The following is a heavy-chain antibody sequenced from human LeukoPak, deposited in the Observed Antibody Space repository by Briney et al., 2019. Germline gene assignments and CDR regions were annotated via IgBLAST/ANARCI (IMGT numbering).Heavy chain of an antibody. D-gene: IGHD1-26*01. CDR3: ARGPRGWELLGVRFGS. J-gene: IGHJ4*02. V-gene: IGHV4-34*01. CDR1: GGSFSGYY. CDR2: INHSGST. Sequence: SETLSLTCAVYGGSFSGYYWSWIRQPPGKGLEWIGEINHSGSTNYNPSLKSRVTISVDTSKNQFSLKLSSVTAADTAVYYCARGPRGWELLGVRFGSWGQGTLVTVSP.